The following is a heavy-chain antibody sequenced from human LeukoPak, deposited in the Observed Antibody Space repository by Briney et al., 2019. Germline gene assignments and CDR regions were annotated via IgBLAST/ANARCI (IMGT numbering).Heavy chain of an antibody. CDR2: INPNSGGT. Sequence: EASVKVSCKASGYTFTSYQIHWVRQAPGQGLEWMGWINPNSGGTNYAQKFQDRVTMTRDTSISTAYMELSRLRSDDTAVYYCARDLGTAMDDYWGQGTLVTVSS. V-gene: IGHV1-2*02. CDR1: GYTFTSYQ. CDR3: ARDLGTAMDDY. J-gene: IGHJ4*02. D-gene: IGHD5-18*01.